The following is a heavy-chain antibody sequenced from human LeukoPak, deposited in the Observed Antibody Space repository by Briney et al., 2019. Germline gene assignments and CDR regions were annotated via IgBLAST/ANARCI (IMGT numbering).Heavy chain of an antibody. CDR1: GFTFRTYG. CDR3: AKDYGPEYASGSSYFDS. CDR2: IVHDGRNK. V-gene: IGHV3-30*02. J-gene: IGHJ4*02. D-gene: IGHD3-10*01. Sequence: GGSLRLSCAASGFTFRTYGMHWVRQAPGKGREWVAVIVHDGRNKYYGDSVKGRFTISRDNSKNMVYLQMNSLKAEDTARYYCAKDYGPEYASGSSYFDSWGQGTPVTVSS.